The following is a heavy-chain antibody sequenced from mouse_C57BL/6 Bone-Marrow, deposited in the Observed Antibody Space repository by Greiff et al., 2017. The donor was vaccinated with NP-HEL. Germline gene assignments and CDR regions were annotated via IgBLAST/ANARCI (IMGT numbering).Heavy chain of an antibody. CDR3: ASNWDADY. V-gene: IGHV5-17*01. J-gene: IGHJ2*01. Sequence: VQLKESGGGLVKPGGSLKLSCAASGFTFSDYGMHWVRQAPEKGLEWVAYISSGSSTIYYADTVKGRFTISRDNAKNTLFLQMTSLRSEDTAMYYCASNWDADYWGQGTTLTVSS. D-gene: IGHD4-1*01. CDR1: GFTFSDYG. CDR2: ISSGSSTI.